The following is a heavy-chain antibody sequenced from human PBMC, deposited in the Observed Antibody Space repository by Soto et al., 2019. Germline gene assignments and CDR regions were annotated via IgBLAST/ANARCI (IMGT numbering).Heavy chain of an antibody. V-gene: IGHV4-61*01. Sequence: PSETLSLTCTVSGGSVSSSSYYWSWIRQPPGKGLEWIGYIYHSGSTKYNPSLKSRVTISIDAPKNQFSLKLTSVTAADTAVYYCARSTYCTGGSCSPSLMMNDYWGQGTLVTVSS. CDR3: ARSTYCTGGSCSPSLMMNDY. CDR1: GGSVSSSSYY. D-gene: IGHD2-15*01. J-gene: IGHJ4*02. CDR2: IYHSGST.